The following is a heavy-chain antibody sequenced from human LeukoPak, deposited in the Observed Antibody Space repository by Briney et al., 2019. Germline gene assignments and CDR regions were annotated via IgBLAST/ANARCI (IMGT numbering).Heavy chain of an antibody. J-gene: IGHJ3*02. CDR3: AGISTTQAFDI. CDR1: GFTFSSYA. V-gene: IGHV3-33*08. D-gene: IGHD5-12*01. CDR2: IWHDGSNK. Sequence: GRSLRLSCAASGFTFSSYAMPWVRQAPGKGLDWVAVIWHDGSNKYYADSVKGRFTISRDNSKSTLCLEMNSLRAEDTALYYCAGISTTQAFDIWGRGTMVTVSS.